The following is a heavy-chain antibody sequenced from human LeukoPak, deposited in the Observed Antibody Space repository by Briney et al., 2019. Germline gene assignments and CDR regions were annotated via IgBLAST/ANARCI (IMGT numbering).Heavy chain of an antibody. J-gene: IGHJ4*02. Sequence: SVKVSCKASGYTFTSYGISWVRQAPGQGLEWMGRIIPIFGTANYAQKFQGRVTITTDESTSTAYMELSSLRSEDPAVYYCARDGAAARTFDYWGQGTLVTVSS. CDR2: IIPIFGTA. D-gene: IGHD6-13*01. V-gene: IGHV1-69*05. CDR3: ARDGAAARTFDY. CDR1: GYTFTSYG.